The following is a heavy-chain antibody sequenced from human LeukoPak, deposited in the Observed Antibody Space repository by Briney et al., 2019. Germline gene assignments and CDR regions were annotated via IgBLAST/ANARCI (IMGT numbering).Heavy chain of an antibody. D-gene: IGHD6-13*01. CDR2: ISGSGGST. V-gene: IGHV3-23*01. Sequence: GGSLRLSCAASGSTFSSYAASWVRQAPGKGLEWVPAISGSGGSTYYADSVKGRFTISRDNSKNTLYLQMNSLRAEDTAVYYCAKDVVAAVRGYFDYWGQGTLVTVSS. CDR1: GSTFSSYA. J-gene: IGHJ4*02. CDR3: AKDVVAAVRGYFDY.